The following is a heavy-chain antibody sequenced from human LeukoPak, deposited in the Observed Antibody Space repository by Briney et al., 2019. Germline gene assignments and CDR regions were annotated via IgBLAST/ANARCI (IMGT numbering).Heavy chain of an antibody. J-gene: IGHJ6*03. D-gene: IGHD5-12*01. CDR1: GFTFRSYG. Sequence: GGSLRLSRVASGFTFRSYGMHWVRQAPGKGREWVAFIRYDGNSEYYADSVKGRFTITRDNSKNTLYLQMNSLKAEDTAVYYCSSSGYDRDYYYYYMDVWGKGTTVTVSS. CDR3: SSSGYDRDYYYYYMDV. V-gene: IGHV3-30*02. CDR2: IRYDGNSE.